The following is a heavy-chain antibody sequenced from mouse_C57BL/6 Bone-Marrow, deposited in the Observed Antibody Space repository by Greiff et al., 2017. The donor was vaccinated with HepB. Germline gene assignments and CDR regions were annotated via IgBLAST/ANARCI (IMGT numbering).Heavy chain of an antibody. CDR1: GFTFSSYG. CDR2: ISSGGSYT. V-gene: IGHV5-6*01. Sequence: EVMLVESGGDLVKPGGSLKLSCAASGFTFSSYGMSWVRQTPDKRLEWVATISSGGSYTYYPDSVKGRFTISRDNAKNTLYLQMCSLKSEDTAMYYCARPTVPGFAYWGQGTLVTVSA. J-gene: IGHJ3*01. CDR3: ARPTVPGFAY. D-gene: IGHD1-1*01.